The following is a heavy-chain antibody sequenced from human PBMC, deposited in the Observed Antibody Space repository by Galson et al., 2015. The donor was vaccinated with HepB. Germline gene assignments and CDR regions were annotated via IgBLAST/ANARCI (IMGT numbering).Heavy chain of an antibody. D-gene: IGHD5-12*01. J-gene: IGHJ6*02. CDR1: GFTVSSNY. Sequence: SLRLSCAASGFTVSSNYMSWVRQAPGKGLEWVSVIYSGGSTYYADSVKGRFTISRDNSKNTLYLQMNSLRAEDTAVYYCARAPDIVAGTGRRGWDYGMDVWGQGTTVTVSS. CDR3: ARAPDIVAGTGRRGWDYGMDV. V-gene: IGHV3-66*01. CDR2: IYSGGST.